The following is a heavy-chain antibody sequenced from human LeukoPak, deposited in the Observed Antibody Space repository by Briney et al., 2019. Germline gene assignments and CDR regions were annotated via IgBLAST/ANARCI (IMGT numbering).Heavy chain of an antibody. CDR3: AELGITMIGGV. D-gene: IGHD3-10*02. CDR1: GFTFSRYW. CDR2: IHSAGSGT. V-gene: IGHV3-74*01. J-gene: IGHJ6*04. Sequence: GGSLRLSCAASGFTFSRYWMHWVRQAPGKGLVWVSRIHSAGSGTSYADSVKGRFTISRDNAKNSLYLQMNSLRAEDTAVYYCAELGITMIGGVWGKGTTVTISS.